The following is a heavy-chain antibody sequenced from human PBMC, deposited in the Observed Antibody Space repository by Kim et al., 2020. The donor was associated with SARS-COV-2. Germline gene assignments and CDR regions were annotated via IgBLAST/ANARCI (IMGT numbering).Heavy chain of an antibody. CDR2: ISYDGNNK. J-gene: IGHJ5*02. V-gene: IGHV3-30-3*01. CDR3: ARDQFSYGDYVGWFDP. D-gene: IGHD4-17*01. Sequence: GGSLRLSCAASGFSFSNFAMHWVRQAPGQGLEWVAIISYDGNNKFYADSVKGRFTISRDNSRNTLYLQMNSLRAEDTAVYYCARDQFSYGDYVGWFDPWGQGTLVTVSS. CDR1: GFSFSNFA.